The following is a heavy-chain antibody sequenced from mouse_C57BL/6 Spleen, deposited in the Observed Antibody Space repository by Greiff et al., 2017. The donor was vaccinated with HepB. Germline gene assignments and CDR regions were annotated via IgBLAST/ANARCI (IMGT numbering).Heavy chain of an antibody. D-gene: IGHD2-4*01. CDR1: GYTFTSYW. Sequence: QVQLQQPGAELVKPGASVKLSCKASGYTFTSYWMHWVKQRPGQGLEWIGMIHPNSGSTNYNEKFKSKATLTVDKSSSTAYMQLSSLTSEDSAVYYCARSGDYDYDEGAGFAYWGQGTLVTVSA. V-gene: IGHV1-64*01. CDR3: ARSGDYDYDEGAGFAY. J-gene: IGHJ3*01. CDR2: IHPNSGST.